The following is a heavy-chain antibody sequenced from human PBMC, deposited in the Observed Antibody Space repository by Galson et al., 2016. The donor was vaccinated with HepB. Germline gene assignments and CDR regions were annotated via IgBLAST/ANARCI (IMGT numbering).Heavy chain of an antibody. CDR2: ISDSGGST. V-gene: IGHV3-23*01. D-gene: IGHD3-10*01. J-gene: IGHJ6*04. Sequence: SLRLSCAASGFTFSSYAMSWVRQAPGKGLEWVSTISDSGGSTYYADSVKGRFTISRDNSKNTLYLHMNSLRAEDTAAYYCAKDRRYSGSGSFVSRVLKTHYNHGGLDVWGKGTTVTVSS. CDR3: AKDRRYSGSGSFVSRVLKTHYNHGGLDV. CDR1: GFTFSSYA.